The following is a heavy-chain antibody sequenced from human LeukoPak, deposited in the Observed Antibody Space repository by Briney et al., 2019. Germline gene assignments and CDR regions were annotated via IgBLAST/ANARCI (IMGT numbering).Heavy chain of an antibody. J-gene: IGHJ4*02. V-gene: IGHV3-11*06. CDR2: ISSSSSYI. CDR3: AREGNYGDTVDY. CDR1: GFTFSDYY. D-gene: IGHD4-17*01. Sequence: GGSLRLSCAASGFTFSDYYMSWIRQAPGKGLEWVSSISSSSSYIYYADSVKGRFTISRDNAKNSLYLQMNSLRAEDTAVYYCAREGNYGDTVDYWGQGTLVTVSS.